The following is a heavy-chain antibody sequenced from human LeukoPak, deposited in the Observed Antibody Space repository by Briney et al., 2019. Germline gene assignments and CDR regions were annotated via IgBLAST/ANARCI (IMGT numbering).Heavy chain of an antibody. CDR3: AKDKGIGIAARREFDY. Sequence: GGSLRLSCEASGFSFSNYWMGWVRQAPGKGLEWVANIDPDGRDTYYVDSVKGRFTISRDNAKTSVYLQMSSLRTEDTALYYCAKDKGIGIAARREFDYWGQGTLVTVSS. D-gene: IGHD6-6*01. CDR2: IDPDGRDT. J-gene: IGHJ4*02. CDR1: GFSFSNYW. V-gene: IGHV3-7*03.